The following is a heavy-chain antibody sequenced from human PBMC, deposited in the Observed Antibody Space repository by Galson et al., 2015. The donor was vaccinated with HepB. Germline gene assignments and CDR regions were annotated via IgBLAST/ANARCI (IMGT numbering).Heavy chain of an antibody. CDR2: ISAYNGNT. CDR1: GYTFTSYG. D-gene: IGHD3-22*01. V-gene: IGHV1-18*04. J-gene: IGHJ4*02. CDR3: ARAPNPLLYYYDSSGYPSYFDY. Sequence: SVKVSCKASGYTFTSYGISWVRQAPGQGLEWMGWISAYNGNTNYAQKLQGRITMTTDTSTSTAYMELRSLRSDDTAVYYCARAPNPLLYYYDSSGYPSYFDYWGQGTLVTVSS.